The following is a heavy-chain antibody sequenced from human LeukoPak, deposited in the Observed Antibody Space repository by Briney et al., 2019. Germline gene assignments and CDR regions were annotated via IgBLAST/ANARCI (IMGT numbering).Heavy chain of an antibody. Sequence: SETLSLTCTVSGGSISSSSYYWGWIRQPPGKGLEWIGSIYYRGSTYYNPSLKSRVTISVDTSKNQFSLKLSSVTAADTAVYYCASQWLFSSFDYWGQGTLVTVSS. J-gene: IGHJ4*02. CDR3: ASQWLFSSFDY. CDR2: IYYRGST. CDR1: GGSISSSSYY. V-gene: IGHV4-39*01. D-gene: IGHD3-22*01.